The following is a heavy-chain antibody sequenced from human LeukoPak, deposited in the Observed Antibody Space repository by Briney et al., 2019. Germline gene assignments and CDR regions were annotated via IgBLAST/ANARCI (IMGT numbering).Heavy chain of an antibody. Sequence: GGSLRLSCVASGFTFSNYWMNWVRQAPGKGLEWVANIKPDGGEQYYVDSVKGRFTISRDNADNSLYLQLSSLRAGDTAVYYCAREQRTFDYWGQGILVTVSS. CDR3: AREQRTFDY. CDR1: GFTFSNYW. V-gene: IGHV3-7*03. CDR2: IKPDGGEQ. D-gene: IGHD5-24*01. J-gene: IGHJ4*02.